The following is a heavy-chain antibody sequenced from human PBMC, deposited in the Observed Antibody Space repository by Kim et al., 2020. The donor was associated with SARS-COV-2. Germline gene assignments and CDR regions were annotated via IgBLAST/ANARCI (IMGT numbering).Heavy chain of an antibody. V-gene: IGHV4-31*02. Sequence: PSLKSRVTISVDTSKNQFSLKLSSVTAADTAVYYCARSRNGYNYLGAFDIWGQGTMVTVSS. J-gene: IGHJ3*02. D-gene: IGHD5-12*01. CDR3: ARSRNGYNYLGAFDI.